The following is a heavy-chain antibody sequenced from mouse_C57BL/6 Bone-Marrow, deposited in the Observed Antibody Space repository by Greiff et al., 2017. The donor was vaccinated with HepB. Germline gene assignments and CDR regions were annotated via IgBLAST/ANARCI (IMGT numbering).Heavy chain of an antibody. V-gene: IGHV1-54*01. CDR1: GYAFTNYL. J-gene: IGHJ1*03. Sequence: QVQLKESGAELVRPGTSVKVSCKASGYAFTNYLIEWVKQRPGQGLEWIGVINPGSGGTNYNEKFKGKAKLTDDKSSSTAYMQLSSLTSEDSAVYFCARYYYGSDWYFDVWGTGTTVTVSS. D-gene: IGHD1-1*01. CDR3: ARYYYGSDWYFDV. CDR2: INPGSGGT.